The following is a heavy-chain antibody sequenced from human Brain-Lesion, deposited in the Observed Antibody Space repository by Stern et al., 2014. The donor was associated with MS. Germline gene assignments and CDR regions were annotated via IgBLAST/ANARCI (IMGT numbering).Heavy chain of an antibody. CDR1: GGSISSSHW. D-gene: IGHD3-22*01. V-gene: IGHV4-4*02. J-gene: IGHJ4*02. CDR2: SYDSRSA. CDR3: ARYDDSSGYYQVGGLDS. Sequence: QVQLQESGPGLVKPSGTLSLTCAVSGGSISSSHWWTWVREPPGKGQEGIGESYDSRSANYDPSVKSRVTMSVDKSKNQFSLKLNSVPAADTAIYFCARYDDSSGYYQVGGLDSWGQGTLVSVSS.